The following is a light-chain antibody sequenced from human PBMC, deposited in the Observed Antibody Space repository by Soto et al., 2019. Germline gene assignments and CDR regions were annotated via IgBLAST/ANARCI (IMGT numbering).Light chain of an antibody. CDR2: AVT. CDR3: SSYTSSSTL. V-gene: IGLV2-14*01. CDR1: SSDVGGYNY. Sequence: QSVLAQPASVSGSPGQSITISCTGTSSDVGGYNYVSWYQQHPGKAPKLMIYAVTDRPSGVSSRFSGSKSGNTASLTISGLQADDEADYYCSSYTSSSTLFGTVTKVTVL. J-gene: IGLJ1*01.